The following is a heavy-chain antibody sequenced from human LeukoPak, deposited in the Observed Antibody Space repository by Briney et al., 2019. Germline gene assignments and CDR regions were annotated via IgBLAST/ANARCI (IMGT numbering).Heavy chain of an antibody. D-gene: IGHD3-16*02. CDR3: ARDENGYVWGSFRA. J-gene: IGHJ5*02. CDR2: IYYSGST. CDR1: GGSISSYY. Sequence: PSETLSLTCIVSGGSISSYYWSWIRQPPGKGLEWIGYIYYSGSTNYNPSLKSRVTISVDTSKKQFSLKLSSVTAADTAVYYCARDENGYVWGSFRAWGQGTLVTASS. V-gene: IGHV4-59*01.